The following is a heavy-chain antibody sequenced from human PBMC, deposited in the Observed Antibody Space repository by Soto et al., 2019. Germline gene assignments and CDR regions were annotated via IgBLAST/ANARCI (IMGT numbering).Heavy chain of an antibody. J-gene: IGHJ6*02. D-gene: IGHD2-8*01. CDR3: ARDDEYAGNGMDV. Sequence: QVQLVESGGGVVQPGRSLTLSCAASGFTFSKYGMHWVRQAPGKGLEWVAVILNDGSNRYHADSVKDRFTISRDNSKNTLYLQMNSLRAEDTAVYYCARDDEYAGNGMDVWGQGTTVTV. CDR1: GFTFSKYG. CDR2: ILNDGSNR. V-gene: IGHV3-33*01.